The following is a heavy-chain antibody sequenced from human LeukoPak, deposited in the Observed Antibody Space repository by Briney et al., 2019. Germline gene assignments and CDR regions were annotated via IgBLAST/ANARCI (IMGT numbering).Heavy chain of an antibody. CDR1: GYTFTGYY. V-gene: IGHV1-2*02. CDR3: ARDRGIAVAGRDY. J-gene: IGHJ4*02. Sequence: ASVKVSCKASGYTFTGYYMHWVRQAPGQELEGMGWINPNSGGTNYAQKFQGRVTMTRDTSISTAYMELSRLRSDDTAVYYCARDRGIAVAGRDYWGQGTLVTVSS. D-gene: IGHD6-19*01. CDR2: INPNSGGT.